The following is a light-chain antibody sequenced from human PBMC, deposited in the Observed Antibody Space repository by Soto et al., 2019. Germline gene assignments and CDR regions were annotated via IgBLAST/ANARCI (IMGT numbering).Light chain of an antibody. V-gene: IGLV2-14*01. CDR2: DVS. CDR3: SSYTSSSTLL. J-gene: IGLJ2*01. CDR1: SSDVGGYNY. Sequence: QSVLTQPASVSGSPGQSITISCTGTSSDVGGYNYVSWYQQYPGKAPKLMIYDVSNRPSGVSNRFSGSKSGNTASLTISRLQAEDEADYFCSSYTSSSTLLFGGGTMLTVL.